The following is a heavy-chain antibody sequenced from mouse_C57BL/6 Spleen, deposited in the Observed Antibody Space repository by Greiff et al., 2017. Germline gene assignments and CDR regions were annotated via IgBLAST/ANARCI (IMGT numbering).Heavy chain of an antibody. V-gene: IGHV5-17*01. CDR2: ISSGSSTN. CDR3: ARDDGYYVEYFDV. CDR1: GFTFSDYG. Sequence: EVKLVESGGGLVKPGGSLKLSCAASGFTFSDYGMHWVRQAPEKGLERVAYISSGSSTNNYEDTVKGRFTLSRDNAKNTLFLQMTSLRSEDTAMYYCARDDGYYVEYFDVWGTGTTVTVSS. D-gene: IGHD2-3*01. J-gene: IGHJ1*03.